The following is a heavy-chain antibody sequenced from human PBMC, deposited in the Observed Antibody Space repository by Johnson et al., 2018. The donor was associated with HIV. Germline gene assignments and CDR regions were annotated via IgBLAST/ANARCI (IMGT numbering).Heavy chain of an antibody. V-gene: IGHV3-13*01. J-gene: IGHJ3*01. D-gene: IGHD3-16*01. CDR3: AKYDRFAFDV. CDR2: IGTAGDT. CDR1: GFTFSSYD. Sequence: VQLVESGGGLVKPGGSLRLSCAASGFTFSSYDMHWVRQATGKGLEWVSGIGTAGDTYYPGSVKGRFTISRDNGRNSLYLQMNNLRAEDTAVYFCAKYDRFAFDVWGQGTMVTVSS.